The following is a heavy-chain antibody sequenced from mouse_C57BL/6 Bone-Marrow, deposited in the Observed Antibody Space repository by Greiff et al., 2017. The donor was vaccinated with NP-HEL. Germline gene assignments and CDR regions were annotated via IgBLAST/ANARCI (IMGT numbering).Heavy chain of an antibody. CDR2: IYPGDGDT. CDR3: ARNYGSSYNPYFDV. J-gene: IGHJ1*03. D-gene: IGHD1-1*01. Sequence: QVQLQQSGPELVKPGASVKISCKASGYAFSSSWMNWVKQRPGKGLEWIGRIYPGDGDTNYNGKFKGKATLTADKSSSTAYMQLSSLTSEDSAVYFCARNYGSSYNPYFDVWGTGTTVTVSS. V-gene: IGHV1-82*01. CDR1: GYAFSSSW.